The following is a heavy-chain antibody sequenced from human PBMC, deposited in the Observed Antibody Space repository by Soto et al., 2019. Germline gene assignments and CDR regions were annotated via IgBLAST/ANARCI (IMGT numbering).Heavy chain of an antibody. V-gene: IGHV3-30*18. D-gene: IGHD6-19*01. CDR1: GFTFSSYG. Sequence: GGSLRLSCAASGFTFSSYGMHWVRQAPGKGLEWVAVISYDGSNKYYADSVKGRFTISRDNFKNTLYLQMNSLRAEDTAVYYCAKGPQQWPAKYYFDYWGQGTLVTVSS. CDR3: AKGPQQWPAKYYFDY. J-gene: IGHJ4*02. CDR2: ISYDGSNK.